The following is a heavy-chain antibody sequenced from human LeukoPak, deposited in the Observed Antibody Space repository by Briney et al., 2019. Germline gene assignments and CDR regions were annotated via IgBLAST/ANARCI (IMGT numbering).Heavy chain of an antibody. CDR2: IYTSGST. J-gene: IGHJ6*03. D-gene: IGHD3-9*01. Sequence: SETLSLTCTVSGGSISSYYWSWIRQPAGKGLEWIGRIYTSGSTNYNPSLKSRVTISVDTSKNQFSLKLSSVTAADTAVYYCARLRPINKNYDILTGWGRGYYYYYYMDVWGKGTTVTISS. CDR1: GGSISSYY. CDR3: ARLRPINKNYDILTGWGRGYYYYYYMDV. V-gene: IGHV4-4*07.